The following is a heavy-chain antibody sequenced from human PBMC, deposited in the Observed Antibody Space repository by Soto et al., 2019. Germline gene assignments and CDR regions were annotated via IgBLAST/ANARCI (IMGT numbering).Heavy chain of an antibody. Sequence: VQLVESGGGLVQPGGSLRLSCAASGFTFSSYEMNWVRQAPGKGLEWVSYISSSGSTIYYADSVKGRFTISRDNAKNSLYLQMNSLRAEDTAVYYCARGRLYDSSGYFDYWGQGTLVTVSS. V-gene: IGHV3-48*03. CDR1: GFTFSSYE. D-gene: IGHD3-22*01. J-gene: IGHJ4*02. CDR3: ARGRLYDSSGYFDY. CDR2: ISSSGSTI.